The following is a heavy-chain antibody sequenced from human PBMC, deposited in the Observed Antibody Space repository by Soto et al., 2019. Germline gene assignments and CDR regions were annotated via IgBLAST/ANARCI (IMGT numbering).Heavy chain of an antibody. CDR3: ARLYYDYV. CDR1: GWTFGTYS. Sequence: GGSLRLSCAASGWTFGTYSMNWVRQAPGKGLEWIAYINSDSDNIMYADSVKGRFTISRDNAKNSLFLQMNSLTDEDTAVYYCARLYYDYVWGQGTTVTSP. V-gene: IGHV3-48*02. D-gene: IGHD3-3*01. J-gene: IGHJ6*02. CDR2: INSDSDNI.